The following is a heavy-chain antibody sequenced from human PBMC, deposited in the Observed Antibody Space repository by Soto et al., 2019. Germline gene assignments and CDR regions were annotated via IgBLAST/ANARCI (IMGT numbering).Heavy chain of an antibody. CDR1: GGTFSSYA. CDR3: ASELAVGDTPHHINWFDP. J-gene: IGHJ5*02. V-gene: IGHV1-69*13. D-gene: IGHD1-26*01. CDR2: IIPIFGTA. Sequence: GASVKVSCKASGGTFSSYAISWVRQAPGQGLEWMGGIIPIFGTANYAQKFQGRVTITADESTSTAYMELSSLRSEDTAVYYCASELAVGDTPHHINWFDPWGQGTLVTVSS.